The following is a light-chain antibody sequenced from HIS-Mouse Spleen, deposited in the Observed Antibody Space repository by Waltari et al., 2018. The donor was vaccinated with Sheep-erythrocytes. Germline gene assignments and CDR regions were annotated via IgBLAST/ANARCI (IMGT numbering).Light chain of an antibody. Sequence: QSALTQPASVSGSPGQSITISCTGTSSDVGCYNLVSWYQQHPGKAPKLMIYEGSKRPSGVSNRFSGSTTGNTACLTIAGLQAEDETDYYCCSYAGSSTLVFGGGTKLTVL. CDR3: CSYAGSSTLV. CDR1: SSDVGCYNL. V-gene: IGLV2-23*01. J-gene: IGLJ2*01. CDR2: EGS.